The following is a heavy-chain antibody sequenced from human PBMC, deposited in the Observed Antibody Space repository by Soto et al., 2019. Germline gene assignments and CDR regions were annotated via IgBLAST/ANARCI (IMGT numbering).Heavy chain of an antibody. Sequence: QVQLVESGGGVVQPGRSLRLSCAASGFTFSSYGMHWVRQAPGKGLQWVAVISYDGSNKYYADSVKSRFTISRDNSKNTLYLQMNSLRAEDTAVYYCVGGYYFGDYWGQGTLVTVSS. J-gene: IGHJ4*02. CDR3: VGGYYFGDY. D-gene: IGHD3-22*01. CDR1: GFTFSSYG. V-gene: IGHV3-30*03. CDR2: ISYDGSNK.